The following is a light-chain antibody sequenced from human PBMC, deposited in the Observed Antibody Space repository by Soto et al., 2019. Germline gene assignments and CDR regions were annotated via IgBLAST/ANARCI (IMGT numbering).Light chain of an antibody. CDR2: AAS. CDR1: QSISSY. CDR3: QQSYSTLSST. V-gene: IGKV1-39*01. J-gene: IGKJ2*01. Sequence: DIQMTQSPSSLSASVGDRVTITCRASQSISSYLNWYQQKPGKAPKLLIYAASSLQSGVPSRFSGSGSGTDFTLTFSSLQPDDFATYYCQQSYSTLSSTFGQGTKLEIK.